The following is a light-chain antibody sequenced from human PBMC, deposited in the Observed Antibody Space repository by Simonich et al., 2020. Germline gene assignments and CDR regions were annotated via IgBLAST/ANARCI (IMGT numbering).Light chain of an antibody. CDR1: QEISNY. CDR3: QQYDNLPYT. J-gene: IGKJ2*01. Sequence: DIQMTQSPSSLSASVGDRVTITCQASQEISNYLNWYQQKPGKAPKLLIYDASNLETGVPSRFSGSGSWTDFTFTISSLQPEDIATYYCQQYDNLPYTFGQGTKLEIK. V-gene: IGKV1-33*01. CDR2: DAS.